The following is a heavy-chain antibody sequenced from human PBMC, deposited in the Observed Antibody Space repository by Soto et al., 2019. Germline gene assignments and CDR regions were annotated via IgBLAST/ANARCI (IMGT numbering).Heavy chain of an antibody. CDR3: AKGHLRILPCWDFDY. V-gene: IGHV3-9*01. D-gene: IGHD2-15*01. CDR1: GFTFDDYA. J-gene: IGHJ4*02. CDR2: ISWNSGSI. Sequence: GGSLRLSCAASGFTFDDYAMHWVRQAPGKGLEWVSGISWNSGSIGYADSVKGRFTISRDNAKNSLYLQMNSLRAEDTALYYCAKGHLRILPCWDFDYWGQGTLVTVSS.